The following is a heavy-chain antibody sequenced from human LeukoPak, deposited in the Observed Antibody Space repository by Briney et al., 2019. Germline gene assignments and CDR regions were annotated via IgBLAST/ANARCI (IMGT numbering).Heavy chain of an antibody. Sequence: PGGSLRLSCAASGFTFTTYGMHWVRQAPGKGLEWVTFIRYDGTNKYYADSVKGRFTISSDHSTNTLYLQMDSLRAEDTAVYYCAKDLESGGRAPTHFDYWGQGTLVTVSS. V-gene: IGHV3-30*02. CDR3: AKDLESGGRAPTHFDY. CDR2: IRYDGTNK. J-gene: IGHJ4*02. CDR1: GFTFTTYG. D-gene: IGHD6-25*01.